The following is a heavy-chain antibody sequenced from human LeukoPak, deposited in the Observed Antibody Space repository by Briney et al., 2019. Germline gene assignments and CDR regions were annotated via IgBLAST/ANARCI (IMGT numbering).Heavy chain of an antibody. V-gene: IGHV4-39*01. CDR1: GGSISSSSYY. CDR2: IYYSGST. J-gene: IGHJ3*02. Sequence: SETLSLTCSVSGGSISSSSYYWGWIRQPPGKGLEWIGTIYYSGSTYYNPSLKSRVTISVDTSKNQFSLKLSSVTAADTAVYYCARLGGAAAVTDAFDIWGQGTMVTVSS. CDR3: ARLGGAAAVTDAFDI. D-gene: IGHD6-13*01.